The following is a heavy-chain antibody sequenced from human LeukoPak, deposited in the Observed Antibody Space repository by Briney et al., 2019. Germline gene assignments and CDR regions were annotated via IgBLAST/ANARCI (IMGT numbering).Heavy chain of an antibody. CDR3: ARDSWIQVWTQIDY. CDR1: GFTFSSYE. CDR2: ISSSGSTI. V-gene: IGHV3-48*03. Sequence: GGPLRLSCAASGFTFSSYEMNWVRQAPGKGLEWVSYISSSGSTIYYADSVKGRFTISRDNAKNSLYLQMNSLRAEDTAVYYCARDSWIQVWTQIDYWGQGTLVTVSS. J-gene: IGHJ4*02. D-gene: IGHD5-18*01.